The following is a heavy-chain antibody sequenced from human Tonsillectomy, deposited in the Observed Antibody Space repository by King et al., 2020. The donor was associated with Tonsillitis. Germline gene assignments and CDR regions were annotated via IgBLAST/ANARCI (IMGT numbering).Heavy chain of an antibody. D-gene: IGHD3-3*01. J-gene: IGHJ6*02. Sequence: VQLVESGGGLVQPGGSLRLSCAASGFTFSSYAMSWVRQAPGKGLEWVSSISGSGGSTFCADSVKGRFIISRDNSKNTLYLQMNSLRAGDTAVYYCAKLQGGGYYSYYYYGMDVWGQGTTVTVSS. CDR2: ISGSGGST. CDR3: AKLQGGGYYSYYYYGMDV. V-gene: IGHV3-23*04. CDR1: GFTFSSYA.